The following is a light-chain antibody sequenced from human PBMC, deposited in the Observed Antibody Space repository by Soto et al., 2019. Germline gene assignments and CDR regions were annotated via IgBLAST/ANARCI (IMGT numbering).Light chain of an antibody. Sequence: IQLTQSPSSLSASVGDRVTITCPASQGISDSLAWYQQKPGKAPSLLIYAASTLQSGVPSRFSGSGSGTDFTLTINSLQPEDFAAYYCQQLNSYPRTFGPGTKVDIK. CDR1: QGISDS. CDR2: AAS. V-gene: IGKV1-9*01. CDR3: QQLNSYPRT. J-gene: IGKJ3*01.